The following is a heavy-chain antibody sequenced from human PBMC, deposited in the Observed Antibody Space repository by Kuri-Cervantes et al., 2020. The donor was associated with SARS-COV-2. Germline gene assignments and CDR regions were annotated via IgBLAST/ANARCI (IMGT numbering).Heavy chain of an antibody. J-gene: IGHJ5*02. CDR1: GFTFNTCA. Sequence: GGSLRLSCAASGFTFNTCAMHWVRQAPGKGLEWVKMISSDGRNKNYADSVKGRLTISRDNSKNTLYLQINSLRSEDTAIFYCASARVGVLDLWGQGVLVTVSS. CDR3: ASARVGVLDL. V-gene: IGHV3-30*04. D-gene: IGHD2-21*01. CDR2: ISSDGRNK.